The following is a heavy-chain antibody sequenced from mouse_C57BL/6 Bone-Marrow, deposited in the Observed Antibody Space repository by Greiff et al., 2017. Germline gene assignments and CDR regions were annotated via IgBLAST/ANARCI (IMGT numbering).Heavy chain of an antibody. CDR3: ARVGYYGSSCNFDY. D-gene: IGHD1-1*01. V-gene: IGHV1-61*01. Sequence: QVQLQQPGAELVKPGSSVKLSCKASGYTFTSYWMDWVKQRPGQGLEWIGNIYPSDSETHYNQKFKDKATLTVDKSSSTAYMQLSSLTSEDSAVDYCARVGYYGSSCNFDYWGQGTTRTVAA. CDR2: IYPSDSET. J-gene: IGHJ2*01. CDR1: GYTFTSYW.